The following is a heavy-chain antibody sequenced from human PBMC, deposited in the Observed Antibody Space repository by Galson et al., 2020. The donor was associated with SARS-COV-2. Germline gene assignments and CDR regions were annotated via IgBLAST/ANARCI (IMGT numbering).Heavy chain of an antibody. CDR2: ISQSGEET. CDR1: GFTFSNTA. D-gene: IGHD3-16*01. J-gene: IGHJ4*02. Sequence: GGSLRLSCAASGFTFSNTAMHWVRQAPGKGLEWVSGISQSGEETFYTDSVKGRFTISRDTSKNTLYLQMNSLTVEDTAIYFCAKASNAYYVDWGQGTLVSVSS. CDR3: AKASNAYYVD. V-gene: IGHV3-23*01.